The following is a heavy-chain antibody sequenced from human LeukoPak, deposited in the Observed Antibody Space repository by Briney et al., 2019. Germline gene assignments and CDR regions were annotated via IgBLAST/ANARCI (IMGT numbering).Heavy chain of an antibody. CDR1: GFTFSSYA. D-gene: IGHD3-9*01. CDR3: ARKGILTYYDILTGYWDWFDP. V-gene: IGHV3-30-3*01. CDR2: ISYDGSNK. Sequence: GRSLRLSCAASGFTFSSYAMHWVRQAPGKGLEWVAVISYDGSNKYYADSVKGRFTISRDNSKNTLYLQTNGLRAEDTAVYYCARKGILTYYDILTGYWDWFDPWGQGTLVTVSS. J-gene: IGHJ5*02.